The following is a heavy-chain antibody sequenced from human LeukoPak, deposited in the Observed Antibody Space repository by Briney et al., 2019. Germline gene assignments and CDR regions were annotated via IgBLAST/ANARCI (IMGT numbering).Heavy chain of an antibody. CDR2: ISAYNGNT. V-gene: IGHV1-18*01. D-gene: IGHD6-13*01. CDR3: ARDRSGEQQLVPWFDP. CDR1: GGSFSSYV. Sequence: ASVKVSCKASGGSFSSYVITWVRQAPGQRLEWMGWISAYNGNTNYAQKLQGRVTMTTDTSTSTAYMELRSLRSDDTAVYYCARDRSGEQQLVPWFDPWGQGTLVTVSS. J-gene: IGHJ5*02.